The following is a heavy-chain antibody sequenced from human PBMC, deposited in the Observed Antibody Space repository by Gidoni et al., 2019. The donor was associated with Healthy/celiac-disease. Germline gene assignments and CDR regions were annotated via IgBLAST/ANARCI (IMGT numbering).Heavy chain of an antibody. V-gene: IGHV3-30*18. CDR1: GFPFRSYG. Sequence: QVRPVVSGGGVVTPGRSLRLPCASSGFPFRSYGMHWVRQAPGKGLEWVAVISYDGSNKYYADSVKGRFTISRDNSKNTLYLQMNSLRAEDTAVYYCAKDLGSGWGFDYWGQGTLVTVSS. J-gene: IGHJ4*02. CDR2: ISYDGSNK. D-gene: IGHD6-19*01. CDR3: AKDLGSGWGFDY.